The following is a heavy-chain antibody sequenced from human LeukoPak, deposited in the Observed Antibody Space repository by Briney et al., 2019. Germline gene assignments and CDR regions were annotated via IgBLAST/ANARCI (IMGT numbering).Heavy chain of an antibody. D-gene: IGHD3-3*01. Sequence: RASVKVSCTASRYTFTGYYMHWVRQAPGQGLEWMGWIHTKSGGTSYEQSFQGRVIMTSDTSISTAYMEVRRLKSDDTAVFYCARGTILEPFDIWGQGTMVTVSS. CDR3: ARGTILEPFDI. CDR1: RYTFTGYY. J-gene: IGHJ3*02. V-gene: IGHV1-2*02. CDR2: IHTKSGGT.